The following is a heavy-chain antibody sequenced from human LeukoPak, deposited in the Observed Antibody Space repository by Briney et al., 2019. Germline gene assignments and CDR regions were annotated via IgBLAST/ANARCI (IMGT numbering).Heavy chain of an antibody. D-gene: IGHD3-22*01. CDR2: INPNRGGT. V-gene: IGHV1-2*02. Sequence: ASGRVSCKASVYTFTGSYMHWVRQAPGQGLEWMGWINPNRGGTNYAQKLQGRVTMTRDTSISTAYMELRRLRSDDTAVYYCARVVYDSSGYYYFLFDYWGQGTLVTVSP. CDR1: VYTFTGSY. J-gene: IGHJ4*02. CDR3: ARVVYDSSGYYYFLFDY.